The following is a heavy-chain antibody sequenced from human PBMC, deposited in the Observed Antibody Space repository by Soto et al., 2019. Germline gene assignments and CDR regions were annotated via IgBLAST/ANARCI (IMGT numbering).Heavy chain of an antibody. J-gene: IGHJ4*02. CDR2: INTANGNT. V-gene: IGHV1-3*04. Sequence: ASVKVSCKASGYTFTTYAMHWVRQAPGQRLEWMGWINTANGNTKYSQKFQGRVTITRDTFASTVYMEMNSLSSEDTAVYYCARAYCGGDCSADYWGQGTLVTVSS. CDR1: GYTFTTYA. D-gene: IGHD2-21*02. CDR3: ARAYCGGDCSADY.